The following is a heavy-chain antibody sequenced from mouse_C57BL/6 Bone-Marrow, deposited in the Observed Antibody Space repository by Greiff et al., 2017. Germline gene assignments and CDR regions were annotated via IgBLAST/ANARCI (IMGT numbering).Heavy chain of an antibody. CDR2: ISSGGSYT. V-gene: IGHV5-6*01. CDR3: ARHDYGTWFAY. CDR1: GFTFSRYG. J-gene: IGHJ3*01. D-gene: IGHD1-1*01. Sequence: EVQGVESGGDLVKPGGSLKLSCAASGFTFSRYGMSWVRQTPDKRLEWVATISSGGSYTYYPDSVKGRFTISRDNAKNTLYLQMSSLKSEDTAMYYSARHDYGTWFAYWGQGTLVTVSA.